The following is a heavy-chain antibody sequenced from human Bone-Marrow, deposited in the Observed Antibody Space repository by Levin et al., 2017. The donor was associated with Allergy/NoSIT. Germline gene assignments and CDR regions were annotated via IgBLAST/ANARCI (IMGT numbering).Heavy chain of an antibody. V-gene: IGHV3-23*01. Sequence: LSLTCAASGFTFSNFAITWVRQAPGKGLEWVSAVSHTGASTYYADSVKGRFTISRDNSKNMVFLQMSGLRAEDTALYYCAKALEKYYYDGSGSTDSWGQGTLVTVSS. J-gene: IGHJ4*02. CDR2: VSHTGAST. CDR3: AKALEKYYYDGSGSTDS. CDR1: GFTFSNFA. D-gene: IGHD3-22*01.